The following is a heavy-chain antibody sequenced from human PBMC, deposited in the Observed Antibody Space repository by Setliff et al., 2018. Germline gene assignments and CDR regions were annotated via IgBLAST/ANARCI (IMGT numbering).Heavy chain of an antibody. V-gene: IGHV4-4*07. D-gene: IGHD3-10*01. J-gene: IGHJ6*03. CDR2: IYTSGST. CDR3: AREKGNREAPELRGLYYYYMGV. CDR1: GGSISSYY. Sequence: PSETLSLTCTVSGGSISSYYWSWIRQPAGKGLEWIGRIYTSGSTNYNPSLKSRVTMSVDTSKNQFSLKLSSVTAADTAVYYCAREKGNREAPELRGLYYYYMGVWGKGTTVTVSS.